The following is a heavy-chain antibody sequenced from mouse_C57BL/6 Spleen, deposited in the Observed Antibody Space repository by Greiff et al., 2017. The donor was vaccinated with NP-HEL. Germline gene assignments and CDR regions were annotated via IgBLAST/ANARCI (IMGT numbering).Heavy chain of an antibody. Sequence: VQLQQSGTELVKPGASVKLSCKASGYTFTSYWMHWVKQRPGQGLDWIGNINPSNGGTNYNEKFKSKATLTVDKSSSTAYMQLSSLTSEDSAVYYCARSVYYGNPYLAYWGQGTTLTVAS. D-gene: IGHD2-1*01. CDR2: INPSNGGT. J-gene: IGHJ2*01. V-gene: IGHV1-53*01. CDR1: GYTFTSYW. CDR3: ARSVYYGNPYLAY.